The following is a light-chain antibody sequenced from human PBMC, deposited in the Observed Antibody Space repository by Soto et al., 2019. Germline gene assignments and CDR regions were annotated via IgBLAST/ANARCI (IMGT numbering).Light chain of an antibody. Sequence: IVVTKSAATLSVSPGERATLSCRASRGISSYLGWYQQKPGQPPRLLIYEASNRATGIPARFSGSGSGTDFTLTISSLEPEDFAVYYCQQRNNWPLTFGGGTKVDIK. CDR1: RGISSY. V-gene: IGKV3-11*01. CDR2: EAS. J-gene: IGKJ4*01. CDR3: QQRNNWPLT.